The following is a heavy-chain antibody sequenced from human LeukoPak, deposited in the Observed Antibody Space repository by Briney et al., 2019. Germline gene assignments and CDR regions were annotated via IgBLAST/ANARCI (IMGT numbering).Heavy chain of an antibody. J-gene: IGHJ4*02. CDR1: GGSISTTNW. V-gene: IGHV4-4*02. CDR2: ISLTGRT. D-gene: IGHD1-26*01. Sequence: PSGTLSLTCGASGGSISTTNWWSWVRQPPGQGLEWVGEISLTGRTNYNPSLNGRVTMSLDESSNRLSLNLTSVTAADTAIYYCSRESGAFCPFGYWGQGTLVIVPS. CDR3: SRESGAFCPFGY.